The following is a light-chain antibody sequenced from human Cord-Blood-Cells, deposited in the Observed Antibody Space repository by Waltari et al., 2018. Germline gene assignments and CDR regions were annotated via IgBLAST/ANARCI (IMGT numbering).Light chain of an antibody. J-gene: IGKJ2*01. Sequence: DIQMTQSTSSLSASVGDRVTITGRASQSISSYLNWYQQKPGKATKLLIYAASSLQSGVPSRFSGSGSGTDFTLTISSLQPEDFATYYCQQSYSTLPYTFGQGTKLEIK. V-gene: IGKV1-39*01. CDR3: QQSYSTLPYT. CDR1: QSISSY. CDR2: AAS.